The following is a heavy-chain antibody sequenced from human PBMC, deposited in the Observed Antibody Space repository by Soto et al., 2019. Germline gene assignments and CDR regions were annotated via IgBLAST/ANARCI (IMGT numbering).Heavy chain of an antibody. V-gene: IGHV3-23*01. CDR1: GFTFGAFA. CDR2: LSGGGGST. Sequence: PGGSLRLSCAASGFTFGAFAMAWVRQRPGNGLEWVSSLSGGGGSTYYNNSVRGRFTISRDNSNSTLFLQMNNLRAEDTAVYFCARGRDAASQFYSPHGMDVWGQGTTVTVSS. J-gene: IGHJ6*02. CDR3: ARGRDAASQFYSPHGMDV. D-gene: IGHD2-15*01.